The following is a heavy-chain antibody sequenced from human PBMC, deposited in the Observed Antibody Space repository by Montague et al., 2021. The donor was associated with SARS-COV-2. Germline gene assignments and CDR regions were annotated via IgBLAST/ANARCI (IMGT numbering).Heavy chain of an antibody. CDR1: GFTFSSYS. Sequence: SLRLSCSASGFTFSSYSMNRVRQAPGKGLEWVSSISSSSYIYYADSVKGRFTISRDSAKNSLYLQMYSLRAEDTAVYYCARDLGHDYVWGSYRHLDNWGQGTLVTVSS. V-gene: IGHV3-21*01. CDR2: ISSSSYI. D-gene: IGHD3-16*02. CDR3: ARDLGHDYVWGSYRHLDN. J-gene: IGHJ4*02.